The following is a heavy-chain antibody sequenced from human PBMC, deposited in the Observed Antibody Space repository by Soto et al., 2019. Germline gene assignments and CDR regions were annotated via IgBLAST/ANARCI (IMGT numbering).Heavy chain of an antibody. CDR3: ARDFVVGGPTINYYYGMDV. CDR2: ISYNGSNK. J-gene: IGHJ6*02. D-gene: IGHD1-26*01. CDR1: GFTFSRYG. Sequence: GGSLRLSCAASGFTFSRYGMHWVRQAPGNGLEWVTVISYNGSNKDYADSVKGRFTISRDNSKNTLYLQMNSLRAEDTAVYYCARDFVVGGPTINYYYGMDVWGQGTTVTVSS. V-gene: IGHV3-30*03.